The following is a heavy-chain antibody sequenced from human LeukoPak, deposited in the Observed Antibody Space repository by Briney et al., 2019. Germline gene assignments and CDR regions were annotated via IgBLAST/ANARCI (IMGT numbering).Heavy chain of an antibody. CDR3: ARDLEIGSPSYYFDH. CDR1: GFTFSSYG. V-gene: IGHV3-33*01. D-gene: IGHD1-1*01. CDR2: IWYDGSNT. Sequence: PGRSLRLSCAASGFTFSSYGMHWVRQAPGKGLEWVAIIWYDGSNTYYVDSVRGRFTISRDNSKNTLYLQVNSLRAEDTAMYYCARDLEIGSPSYYFDHWGQGTLVTVSS. J-gene: IGHJ4*02.